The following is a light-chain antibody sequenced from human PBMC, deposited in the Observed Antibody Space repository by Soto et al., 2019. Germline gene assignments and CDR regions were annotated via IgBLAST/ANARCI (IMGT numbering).Light chain of an antibody. CDR2: GAS. CDR3: QHYGSSRT. V-gene: IGKV3-20*01. CDR1: QSVSSSY. Sequence: EIVLTQSPGTLSLSPGERATLSCRASQSVSSSYLAWYQQKPGQAPRLLIYGASSRATGIPDRFSGSGSGTDFTLTISRLEPEDFAVYYCQHYGSSRTFGQGTMVEIK. J-gene: IGKJ1*01.